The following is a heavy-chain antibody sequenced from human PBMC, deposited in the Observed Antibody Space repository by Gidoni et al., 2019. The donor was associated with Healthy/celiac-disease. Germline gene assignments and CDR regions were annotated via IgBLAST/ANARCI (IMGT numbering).Heavy chain of an antibody. CDR2: ISYDGSNK. D-gene: IGHD2-2*02. Sequence: QVQLVESGGGVVQPGRSLRLSCAASGFPFSSYGMHWVRQAPGKGLEWVAVISYDGSNKYYADSVKGRFTISRDNSKNTLYLQMNSLRAEDTAVYYCAKDSCSSTSCYRGYYYYGMDVWGQGTTVTVSS. J-gene: IGHJ6*02. CDR3: AKDSCSSTSCYRGYYYYGMDV. V-gene: IGHV3-30*18. CDR1: GFPFSSYG.